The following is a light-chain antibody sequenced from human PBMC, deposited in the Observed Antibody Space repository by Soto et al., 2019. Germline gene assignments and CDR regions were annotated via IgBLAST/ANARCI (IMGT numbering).Light chain of an antibody. J-gene: IGKJ1*01. Sequence: DIQMTQSPSTVSASVGERATITCRASQNINSWLAWYQQKPGSAPXXLIYDASSLESGVPSRFSGSGSGTEFPLTISSLQPDDFATYYCQQYNSYWTFGQGTKVDIK. CDR3: QQYNSYWT. V-gene: IGKV1-5*01. CDR1: QNINSW. CDR2: DAS.